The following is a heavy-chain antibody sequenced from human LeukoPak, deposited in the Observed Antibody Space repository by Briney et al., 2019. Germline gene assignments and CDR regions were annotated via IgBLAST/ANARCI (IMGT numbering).Heavy chain of an antibody. CDR2: ISSSSSYI. Sequence: PGGSLRLSCAASGFTFSSYSMNWVRQAPGKGLEWVSSISSSSSYIYYADSVKGRFTISRDNAKNSLYLQMNSLGAEDTAVYYCARGPYYYDSSGYSNYWGQGTLVTVSS. J-gene: IGHJ4*02. V-gene: IGHV3-21*01. CDR3: ARGPYYYDSSGYSNY. D-gene: IGHD3-22*01. CDR1: GFTFSSYS.